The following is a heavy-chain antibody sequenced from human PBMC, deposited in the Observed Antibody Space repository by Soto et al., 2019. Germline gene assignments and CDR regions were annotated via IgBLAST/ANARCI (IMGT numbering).Heavy chain of an antibody. V-gene: IGHV1-18*01. Sequence: QDQLVQSGAEVKKPGASVTVSCKASGYSFTNYGITWVRQAPGQGLEWLGWISAFNGNTQYAQKVQGRVTMTTDASTSTAYMERRSQRSDDTAVYYCARDRGVAPPVAGNTHYYYYMDVCGKGTTVTVSS. CDR3: ARDRGVAPPVAGNTHYYYYMDV. CDR1: GYSFTNYG. D-gene: IGHD6-19*01. J-gene: IGHJ6*03. CDR2: ISAFNGNT.